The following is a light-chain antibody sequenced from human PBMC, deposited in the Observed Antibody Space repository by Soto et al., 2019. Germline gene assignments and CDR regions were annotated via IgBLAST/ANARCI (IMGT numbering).Light chain of an antibody. CDR1: STDVDNYNY. Sequence: QSVLTQPASVSGSPGQSITISCTGTSTDVDNYNYVSWYQQHPGKAPKLMIYEVSNRPSGVSNRFSGSKSGNTASLTISGLQAEDEADYYCYSYINTSIFYVFGSGTKVTAL. CDR2: EVS. V-gene: IGLV2-14*01. CDR3: YSYINTSIFYV. J-gene: IGLJ1*01.